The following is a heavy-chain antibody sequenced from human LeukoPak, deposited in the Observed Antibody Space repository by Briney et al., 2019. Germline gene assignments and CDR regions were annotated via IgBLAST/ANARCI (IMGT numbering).Heavy chain of an antibody. Sequence: GGSLRLSCAASGFTFSNFAMSWVRQAPGKGLEWVSGISNSGGRTYYADSVKGRFTISRDNSKNTLYLQMNSLRAEDTAVYYCAKDTSGYYIWAFDYWGQGTLVTVPS. CDR3: AKDTSGYYIWAFDY. CDR2: ISNSGGRT. J-gene: IGHJ4*02. D-gene: IGHD3-3*01. V-gene: IGHV3-23*01. CDR1: GFTFSNFA.